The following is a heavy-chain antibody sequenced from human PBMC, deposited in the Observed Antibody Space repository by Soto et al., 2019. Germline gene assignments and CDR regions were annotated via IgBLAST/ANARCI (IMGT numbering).Heavy chain of an antibody. Sequence: GGSLRLSCAASGFTFSSYGMHWVRQAPGKGLEWVAVISYDGSNKYYADSVKGRFTISRDNSKNTLYLQMNSLRAEDTAVYYCATVGDYYDSSGDETRSWFDPWGQGTLVTVS. V-gene: IGHV3-30*03. D-gene: IGHD3-22*01. CDR2: ISYDGSNK. CDR3: ATVGDYYDSSGDETRSWFDP. J-gene: IGHJ5*02. CDR1: GFTFSSYG.